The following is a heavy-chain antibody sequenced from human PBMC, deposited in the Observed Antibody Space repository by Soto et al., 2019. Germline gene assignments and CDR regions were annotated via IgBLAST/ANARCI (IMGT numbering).Heavy chain of an antibody. V-gene: IGHV3-23*01. D-gene: IGHD4-4*01. CDR3: AKDPRGVGLHPNYFDP. CDR1: GFTFSSYA. J-gene: IGHJ5*02. Sequence: EAQLLESGGGLVQPGGSLRLSCVSSGFTFSSYAMSWVRQAPGKGLEWVSGISGTGGSTYHADSVKGRFTISRDNSKNTLYLQMNSLRDEDTAVYYCAKDPRGVGLHPNYFDPWGQGTLVIVSS. CDR2: ISGTGGST.